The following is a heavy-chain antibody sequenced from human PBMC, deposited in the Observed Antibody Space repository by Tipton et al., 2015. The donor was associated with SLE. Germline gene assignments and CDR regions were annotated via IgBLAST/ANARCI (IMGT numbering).Heavy chain of an antibody. CDR1: GFTFSNYA. Sequence: SLRLSCAASGFTFSNYAMHWVRQAPGKGLEWVAVISYDGSNKYYADSVKGRFTISRDNSKNTLYLQMNSLRAEDTAVYYCAAELVNDAFDIWGQGTMVTVSS. D-gene: IGHD1-1*01. V-gene: IGHV3-30*04. J-gene: IGHJ3*02. CDR3: AAELVNDAFDI. CDR2: ISYDGSNK.